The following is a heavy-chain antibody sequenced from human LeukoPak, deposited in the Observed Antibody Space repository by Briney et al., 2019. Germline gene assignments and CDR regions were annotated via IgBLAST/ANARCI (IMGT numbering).Heavy chain of an antibody. J-gene: IGHJ4*01. V-gene: IGHV4-59*01. CDR3: PGVLGATSYIAC. CDR2: IYYSGRT. CDR1: GGSISSFY. Sequence: SETLSLTCTVSGGSISSFYWSWIRQPPGKGLEWIGYIYYSGRTNYNPSLKSRVTISVDTSKNPFSLKLSSVTAADTAVYFSPGVLGATSYIACSGQGTLATFSS. D-gene: IGHD1-26*01.